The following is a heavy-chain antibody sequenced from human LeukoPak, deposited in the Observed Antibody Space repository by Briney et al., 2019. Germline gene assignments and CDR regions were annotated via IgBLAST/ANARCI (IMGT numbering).Heavy chain of an antibody. CDR3: ARDLYSRNLDY. Sequence: GGSLRLSCAASGFNFILFGMHWVRHAPGEGLEWVALMRYDGDYKYYGDSVKGRFTISRDNFKNMVYLEMNSLRAEDTAVYYCARDLYSRNLDYWGQGSLVTVSS. CDR2: MRYDGDYK. D-gene: IGHD4-11*01. V-gene: IGHV3-33*01. J-gene: IGHJ4*02. CDR1: GFNFILFG.